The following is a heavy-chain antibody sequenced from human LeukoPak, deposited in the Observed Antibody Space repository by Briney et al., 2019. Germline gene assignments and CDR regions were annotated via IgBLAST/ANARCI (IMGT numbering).Heavy chain of an antibody. V-gene: IGHV4-61*02. Sequence: SETLSLTCTVSGGSISSGTYYWSWIRQPAGKGLEWIGLIYANVSTNYNPSLKSRVTISVDTSKNQFSLKLSSVIAADTAVYYCARGEATQTYYYSYMDVWGKGTTVTVSS. CDR2: IYANVST. CDR3: ARGEATQTYYYSYMDV. CDR1: GGSISSGTYY. D-gene: IGHD1-26*01. J-gene: IGHJ6*03.